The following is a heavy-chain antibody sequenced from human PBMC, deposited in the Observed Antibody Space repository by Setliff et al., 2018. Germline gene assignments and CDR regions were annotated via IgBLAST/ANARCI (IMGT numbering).Heavy chain of an antibody. D-gene: IGHD1-26*01. CDR3: ARYLAGEVGISGWFDP. Sequence: SETLSLTCAVSGYSINSDYYWGWIRQPPGKGLEWVASMHHSGIVYYNPSLRSRVIMSVDTSKYQVSLDLTSVTAADTAVYYCARYLAGEVGISGWFDPWGQGTLVTSPQ. CDR1: GYSINSDYY. CDR2: MHHSGIV. J-gene: IGHJ5*02. V-gene: IGHV4-38-2*01.